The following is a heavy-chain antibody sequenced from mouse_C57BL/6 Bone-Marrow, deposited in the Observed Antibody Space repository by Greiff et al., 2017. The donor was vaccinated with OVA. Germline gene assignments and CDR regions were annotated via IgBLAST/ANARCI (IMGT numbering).Heavy chain of an antibody. D-gene: IGHD1-1*01. Sequence: QVQLKESGAELVRPGTSVKMSCKASGYTFTNYWIGWAKQRPGHGLEWIGDIYPGGGYTNYNEKFKGKATLTVDKASSTAYMQCSSLTSEDSAIYYCARLFLVDYWGQGTTLTVSS. CDR3: ARLFLVDY. CDR2: IYPGGGYT. CDR1: GYTFTNYW. J-gene: IGHJ2*01. V-gene: IGHV1-63*01.